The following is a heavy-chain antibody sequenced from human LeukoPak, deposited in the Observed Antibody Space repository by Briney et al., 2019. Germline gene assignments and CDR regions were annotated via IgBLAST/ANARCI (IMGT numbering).Heavy chain of an antibody. CDR3: VRVRARAAWSGYRDAFDI. J-gene: IGHJ3*02. CDR1: GYTFTSYY. D-gene: IGHD3-3*01. Sequence: ASVKVSCKASGYTFTSYYMHWVRQAPGQGLEWMGGIIPIFGTANYAQKFQGRVTITADESTSTAYMELSSLRSEDTAVYYCVRVRARAAWSGYRDAFDIWGQGTMVTVSS. CDR2: IIPIFGTA. V-gene: IGHV1-69*13.